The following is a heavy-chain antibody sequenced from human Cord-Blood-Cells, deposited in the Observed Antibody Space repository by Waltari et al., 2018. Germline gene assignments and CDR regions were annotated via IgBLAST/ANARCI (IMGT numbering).Heavy chain of an antibody. V-gene: IGHV3-30*18. CDR3: AKDKDWNDGIPDY. D-gene: IGHD1-1*01. J-gene: IGHJ4*02. CDR2: ISYDGSNK. Sequence: QVQLVESGGGVVQPGRSPRPPCAASGFTFSSYGLPWARPAPGKGLEWVAVISYDGSNKYYADSVKGRFTISRDNSKNTLYLQMNSLRAEDTAVYYCAKDKDWNDGIPDYWGQGTLVTVSS. CDR1: GFTFSSYG.